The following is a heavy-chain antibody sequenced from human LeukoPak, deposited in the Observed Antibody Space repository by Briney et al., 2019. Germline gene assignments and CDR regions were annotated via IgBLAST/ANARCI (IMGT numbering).Heavy chain of an antibody. J-gene: IGHJ6*03. Sequence: SETLSLTCTVSGGSISSYYWSWIRQPAGKGLEWIGRIYTSRSTNYNPSLKSRVTMSVDTSKNQFSLKLSSVTAADTAVYYCARSSVGPRNYYYYYMDVWGKGTTVTVSS. CDR1: GGSISSYY. CDR3: ARSSVGPRNYYYYYMDV. V-gene: IGHV4-4*07. D-gene: IGHD1-26*01. CDR2: IYTSRST.